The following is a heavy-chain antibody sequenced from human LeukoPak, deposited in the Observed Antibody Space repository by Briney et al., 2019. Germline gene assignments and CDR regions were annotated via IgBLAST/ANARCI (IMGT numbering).Heavy chain of an antibody. CDR2: INHSGST. CDR3: ARGEQQLVRGFDY. V-gene: IGHV4-34*01. Sequence: PSETLSLTCAVYGGSFSGYYWSWIRQPPGKGLEWIGEINHSGSTNYNPSLKSRVTISVDTSKNQFSLKLSSVTAADTAVYYCARGEQQLVRGFDYWGQRTLVTVSS. D-gene: IGHD6-13*01. CDR1: GGSFSGYY. J-gene: IGHJ4*02.